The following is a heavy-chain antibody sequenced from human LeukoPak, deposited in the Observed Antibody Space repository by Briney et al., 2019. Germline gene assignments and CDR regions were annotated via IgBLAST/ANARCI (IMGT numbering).Heavy chain of an antibody. V-gene: IGHV3-48*02. CDR3: VRDNFYAFDI. Sequence: GGSLRLSCVASGFSFSTDPMNWVRQAPGKGLEWLSNIRSNGESKSYADSVKGRFTTSRDNDKNSLYLQMDSLRDEDTAVYYCVRDNFYAFDIWGQGTMVTVSS. CDR2: IRSNGESK. D-gene: IGHD2/OR15-2a*01. J-gene: IGHJ3*02. CDR1: GFSFSTDP.